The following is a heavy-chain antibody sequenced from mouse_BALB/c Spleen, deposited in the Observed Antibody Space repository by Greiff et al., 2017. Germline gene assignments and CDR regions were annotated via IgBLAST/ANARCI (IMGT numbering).Heavy chain of an antibody. V-gene: IGHV1-82*01. CDR3: ARKGGYVYFDY. CDR1: GYAFSSSW. J-gene: IGHJ2*01. Sequence: VQLQQSGPELVKPGASVKISCKASGYAFSSSWMNWVKQRPGQGLEWIGRIYPGDGDTNYNGKFKGKATLTADKSSSTAYMQLSSLTSVDSAVYFCARKGGYVYFDYWGQGTTLTVSS. D-gene: IGHD3-1*01. CDR2: IYPGDGDT.